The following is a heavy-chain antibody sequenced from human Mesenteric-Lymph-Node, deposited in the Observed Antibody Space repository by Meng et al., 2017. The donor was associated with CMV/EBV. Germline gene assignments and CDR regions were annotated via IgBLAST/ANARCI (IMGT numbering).Heavy chain of an antibody. Sequence: ASVKVSCKTSGYSFTNYAIIWVRQAPGQGLEWLGWISAFNGHTSFAQNLQDRVDMTTDSSTSTGFMELRSLRSDDTAVYFCARGTSPYYEFWSGTFYYGMDVWGQGTTVTVSS. D-gene: IGHD3-3*01. CDR3: ARGTSPYYEFWSGTFYYGMDV. CDR1: GYSFTNYA. J-gene: IGHJ6*02. V-gene: IGHV1-18*01. CDR2: ISAFNGHT.